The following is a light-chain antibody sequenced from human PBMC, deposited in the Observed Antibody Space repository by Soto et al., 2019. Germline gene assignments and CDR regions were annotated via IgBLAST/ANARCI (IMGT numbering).Light chain of an antibody. V-gene: IGKV3D-15*01. Sequence: EIVMTQSPATLSLSPGERATLSCWASQSVSSKLAWFQQKPGQAPRLLIYGSYTRATGIPARFSGSGSGTEFTLTISSLQSEDFAVYYCQQYNNWPLTFGQGTKVEIK. CDR1: QSVSSK. CDR2: GSY. CDR3: QQYNNWPLT. J-gene: IGKJ1*01.